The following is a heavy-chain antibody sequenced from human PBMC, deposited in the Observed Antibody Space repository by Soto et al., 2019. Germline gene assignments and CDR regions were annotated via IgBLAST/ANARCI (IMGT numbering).Heavy chain of an antibody. D-gene: IGHD3-3*01. CDR2: ISAYNGNT. CDR1: GYTFTSYG. J-gene: IGHJ4*02. Sequence: ASVKVSCKASGYTFTSYGISWVRQAPGQGLEWMGWISAYNGNTNYAQKLQGRVTMTTDTSTSTAYMELRSLRSDDTAVYYCARELENHMANYLQPLDYWGQGTLVTVSS. V-gene: IGHV1-18*01. CDR3: ARELENHMANYLQPLDY.